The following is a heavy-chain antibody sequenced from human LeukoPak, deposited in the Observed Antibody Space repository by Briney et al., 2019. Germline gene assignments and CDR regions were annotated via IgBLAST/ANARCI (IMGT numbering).Heavy chain of an antibody. CDR2: ISTYTGNS. D-gene: IGHD4-17*01. Sequence: ASVKVSCKASGYTFSNYVLTWVRQAPGQGLEWMGRISTYTGNSNYAQKYQDRVTMTTDTSTSTAYMELRNLSSDDTAVYYCARTMTTMTTHGELDFWGQGTLVTVSS. J-gene: IGHJ4*02. CDR3: ARTMTTMTTHGELDF. V-gene: IGHV1-18*01. CDR1: GYTFSNYV.